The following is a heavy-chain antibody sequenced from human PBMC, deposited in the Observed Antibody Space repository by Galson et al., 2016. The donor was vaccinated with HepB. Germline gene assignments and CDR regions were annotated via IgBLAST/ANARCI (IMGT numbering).Heavy chain of an antibody. CDR3: VREGLTTVTTFDI. V-gene: IGHV3-33*01. CDR2: IWYDGSNK. Sequence: SLRLSCAASGFTFSSYGMHWVRQAPGKGLDWVAVIWYDGSNKHYADSVKGRFTISRDNSKSTLFLQMNSLRAEDTAVYYCVREGLTTVTTFDIWGQGTMVTVSS. CDR1: GFTFSSYG. D-gene: IGHD4-17*01. J-gene: IGHJ3*02.